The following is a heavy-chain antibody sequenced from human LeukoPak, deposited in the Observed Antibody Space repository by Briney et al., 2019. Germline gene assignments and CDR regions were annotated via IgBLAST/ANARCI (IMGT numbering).Heavy chain of an antibody. D-gene: IGHD6-19*01. V-gene: IGHV3-30*04. CDR3: ARDRDSSGPGLHFDY. Sequence: PGTSLRLSCAASGFSFSGYAMHWVRQAPGKGLEWVAVIASYGSEKYYADSVRGRFTISRDNSKNTLYLQMNSLRAEDTAVYYCARDRDSSGPGLHFDYWGQGTLVTVSS. CDR1: GFSFSGYA. CDR2: IASYGSEK. J-gene: IGHJ4*02.